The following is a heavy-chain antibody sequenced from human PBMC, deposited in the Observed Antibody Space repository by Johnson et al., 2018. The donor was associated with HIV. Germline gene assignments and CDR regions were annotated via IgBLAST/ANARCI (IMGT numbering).Heavy chain of an antibody. CDR1: GFSVSTYD. CDR2: IGTAGDT. CDR3: ARAGRWSGDTFDI. Sequence: VRLVESGGGLVQPGGSLRLSCAASGFSVSTYDMNWVRQATGKGLDWVTVIGTAGDTYYLGPVKGLFTISRENAKNSLYLQMNSLRAGDTAVYYCARAGRWSGDTFDIWGQGTMVTVSS. D-gene: IGHD3-10*01. V-gene: IGHV3-13*01. J-gene: IGHJ3*02.